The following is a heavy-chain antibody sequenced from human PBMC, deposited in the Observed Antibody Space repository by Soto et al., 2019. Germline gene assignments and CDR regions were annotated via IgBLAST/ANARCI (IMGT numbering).Heavy chain of an antibody. D-gene: IGHD2-2*01. Sequence: QVQLVESGGGVFQPGRSLRLSCAASKFTFSIYGMHWVRQAPGKGLEWVAVIRYDGSNNYYADSVKGRFTISGDNSKNTLYLQMNSLRAEDTAVYYCARGYGSTTYFYGMDVWGQGTTVTVSS. J-gene: IGHJ6*02. CDR2: IRYDGSNN. V-gene: IGHV3-33*01. CDR3: ARGYGSTTYFYGMDV. CDR1: KFTFSIYG.